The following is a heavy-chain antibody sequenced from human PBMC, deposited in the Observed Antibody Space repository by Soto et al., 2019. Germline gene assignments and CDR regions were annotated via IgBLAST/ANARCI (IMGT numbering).Heavy chain of an antibody. J-gene: IGHJ4*02. CDR2: ISYDGNNK. D-gene: IGHD3-16*01. CDR3: AKENLLEMGMMTYFDY. CDR1: GFTFRTFG. V-gene: IGHV3-30*18. Sequence: QVQLAESGGGVVQPGRSLRLSCAASGFTFRTFGMHWVRQAPGRGLERVAFISYDGNNKKYADSVKGRFSISRDNSKNTLYLQMDNLRAEDTAIYSCAKENLLEMGMMTYFDYWGQGTLVTVSS.